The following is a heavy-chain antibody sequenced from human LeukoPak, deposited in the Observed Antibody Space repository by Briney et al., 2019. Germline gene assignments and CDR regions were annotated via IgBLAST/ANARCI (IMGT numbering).Heavy chain of an antibody. CDR1: EFAFSDYG. CDR2: ISSSGSTI. J-gene: IGHJ4*02. D-gene: IGHD5-18*01. CDR3: ARAPGGYSYGTPNFDY. V-gene: IGHV3-48*04. Sequence: GRSLRLSCATSEFAFSDYGMHWVRQAPGKGLEWVSYISSSGSTIYYADSVKGRFTISRDNAKNSLYLQMNSLRAEETAVYYCARAPGGYSYGTPNFDYWGQGTLVTVSS.